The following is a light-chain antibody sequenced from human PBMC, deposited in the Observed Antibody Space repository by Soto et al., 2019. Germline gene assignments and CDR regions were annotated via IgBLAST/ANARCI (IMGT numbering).Light chain of an antibody. CDR3: QQYNGVYT. J-gene: IGKJ2*01. CDR1: QSISSW. CDR2: KAS. Sequence: DIQMTQSPSTLSASVGDRVTITCRASQSISSWLAWYQQKPGKAPKLLIYKASSLESGVPSRFSGSGSGTEFTLTISSLQPDDFATYYCQQYNGVYTFGQGTKLEIK. V-gene: IGKV1-5*03.